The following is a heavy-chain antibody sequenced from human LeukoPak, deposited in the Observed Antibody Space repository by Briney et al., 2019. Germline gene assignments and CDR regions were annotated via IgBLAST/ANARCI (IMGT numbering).Heavy chain of an antibody. V-gene: IGHV4-31*03. CDR2: IYYSGST. J-gene: IGHJ6*03. CDR1: GGSISRGGDY. D-gene: IGHD2-2*02. Sequence: SQTLSLTCIVSGGSISRGGDYWSWIRQHPGKGLEWIGYIYYSGSTYYNPSLKSRVTISVDTSKNQFSLKLSSVTAADTAVYYCARDVGYCGSTGCYTYYYMDVWGKGTTVTVSS. CDR3: ARDVGYCGSTGCYTYYYMDV.